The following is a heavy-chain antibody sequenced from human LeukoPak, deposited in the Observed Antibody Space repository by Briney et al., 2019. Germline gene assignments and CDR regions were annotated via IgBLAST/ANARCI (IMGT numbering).Heavy chain of an antibody. V-gene: IGHV4-30-4*01. CDR2: IYYSGST. D-gene: IGHD3-10*01. J-gene: IGHJ4*02. Sequence: SETLSLTCTVSGGSISNGDYYWSWIRQPPGKGLEWIGYIYYSGSTYYNPSLKSRVTISVDTSKNQFSLKLSSVTAADTAVYYCAREPYGSGSYYPVNYFDYWGQGTLVTVSS. CDR1: GGSISNGDYY. CDR3: AREPYGSGSYYPVNYFDY.